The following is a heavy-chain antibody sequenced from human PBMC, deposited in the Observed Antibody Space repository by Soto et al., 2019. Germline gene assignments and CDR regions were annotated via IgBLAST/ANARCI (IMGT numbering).Heavy chain of an antibody. CDR1: GFTFDDYA. V-gene: IGHV3-9*01. CDR3: AKGDSSSFYYGMDV. D-gene: IGHD6-13*01. J-gene: IGHJ6*02. CDR2: ISWNSGSI. Sequence: EVQLVESGGGLVQPGRSLRLSCAASGFTFDDYAMHWVRQAPGKGLEWVPGISWNSGSIGYADSVKGRFTISSDNAKNSLYLQMNSLRAEDTALYYCAKGDSSSFYYGMDVWGQGTTVTVSS.